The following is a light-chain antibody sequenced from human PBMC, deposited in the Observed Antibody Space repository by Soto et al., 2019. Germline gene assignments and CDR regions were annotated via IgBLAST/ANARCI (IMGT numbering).Light chain of an antibody. CDR1: QSVSSSY. V-gene: IGKV3-20*01. J-gene: IGKJ1*01. CDR3: QYYGISPGT. CDR2: ASS. Sequence: IVLTQSPGTLSLSLGKRATLSCRASQSVSSSYLAWYHQKPGQAPRLLIYASSSRATGIPDRFSGSGSGTDFTLTISRLEPEDFAVYYCQYYGISPGTFGQGTKVDIK.